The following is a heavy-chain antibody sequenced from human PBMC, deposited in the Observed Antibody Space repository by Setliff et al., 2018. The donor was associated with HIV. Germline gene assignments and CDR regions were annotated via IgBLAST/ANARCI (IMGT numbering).Heavy chain of an antibody. J-gene: IGHJ3*02. CDR1: GYTFISYG. CDR2: INPNSGAT. Sequence: GASVKVSCKTSGYTFISYGSNWVRQAPGQGLEWMGWINPNSGATDYAQNFQGRVTVTRDTSINTAYVELNSLKSDATAVYYCARDYLHVFDIWGQGTMVTVSS. V-gene: IGHV1-2*02. CDR3: ARDYLHVFDI.